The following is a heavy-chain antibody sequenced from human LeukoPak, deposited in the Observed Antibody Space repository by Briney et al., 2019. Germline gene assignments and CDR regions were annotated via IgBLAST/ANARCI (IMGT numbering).Heavy chain of an antibody. Sequence: GASVKVSCKASGYTFTSYGISWVRQAPGQGLEWMGWISAYNGNTNYAQKLQGRVTMTTDTSTSTAYMELSSLRSEDTAVYYCARVVPSGGKLGENQVPAATNYYYYYMDVWGKGTTVTVSS. CDR3: ARVVPSGGKLGENQVPAATNYYYYYMDV. CDR2: ISAYNGNT. J-gene: IGHJ6*03. V-gene: IGHV1-18*01. D-gene: IGHD2-2*01. CDR1: GYTFTSYG.